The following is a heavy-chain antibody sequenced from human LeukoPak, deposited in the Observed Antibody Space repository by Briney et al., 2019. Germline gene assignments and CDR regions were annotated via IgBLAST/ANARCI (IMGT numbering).Heavy chain of an antibody. Sequence: SETLSLTCTVSGDSINNYFWTWIRQPPGKGLEWIGYIYYSGSTNYNPSLKTRVTISLVRSKNQFSLNLSSVTAADTAVYYCARHKRLDPWGQGTLVTVSS. CDR3: ARHKRLDP. J-gene: IGHJ5*02. V-gene: IGHV4-59*01. CDR2: IYYSGST. CDR1: GDSINNYF.